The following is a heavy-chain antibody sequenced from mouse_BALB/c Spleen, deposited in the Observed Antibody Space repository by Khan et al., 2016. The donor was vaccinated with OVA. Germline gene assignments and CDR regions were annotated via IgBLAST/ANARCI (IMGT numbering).Heavy chain of an antibody. D-gene: IGHD1-1*01. CDR1: GYSFTTYY. CDR2: IDPFNGGS. Sequence: VQLQQSGPELMKPGASVKISCRASGYSFTTYYIHWVKQSHGKTLEWIGYIDPFNGGSTYNQKFNETATLTVDKSSSTAYMHLSSLTQEDSEVHYCTRHGSTSWFAYWCQGTLVTGAA. V-gene: IGHV1S135*01. J-gene: IGHJ3*01. CDR3: TRHGSTSWFAY.